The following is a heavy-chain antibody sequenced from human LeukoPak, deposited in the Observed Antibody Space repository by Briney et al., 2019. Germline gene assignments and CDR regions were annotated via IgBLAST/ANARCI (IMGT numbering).Heavy chain of an antibody. J-gene: IGHJ5*02. CDR1: GGSISSYY. V-gene: IGHV4-4*07. Sequence: SETLSLTCTVSGGSISSYYWSWIRQPPGKGLEWIGRIYTSGSTNYNPSLKSRVTMSVDTSKNQFSLKLSSVTAADTAVYYCARAMVGATMNWFDPWGQGTLVTVSS. CDR3: ARAMVGATMNWFDP. CDR2: IYTSGST. D-gene: IGHD1-26*01.